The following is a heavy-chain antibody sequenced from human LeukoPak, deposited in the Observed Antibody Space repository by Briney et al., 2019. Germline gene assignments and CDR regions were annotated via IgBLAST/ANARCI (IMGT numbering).Heavy chain of an antibody. V-gene: IGHV3-7*01. Sequence: GGSLRLSCAASGFTFTTYRMSWVRQAPGKGLEWVANIKQDGSEKYYVDSVEGRFTISRDNAKNSLYLQMNSLRADDTAVYFCAREPPGGYSSSWYLTSYFHHWGQGTLVTVSS. CDR1: GFTFTTYR. J-gene: IGHJ1*01. CDR2: IKQDGSEK. CDR3: AREPPGGYSSSWYLTSYFHH. D-gene: IGHD6-13*01.